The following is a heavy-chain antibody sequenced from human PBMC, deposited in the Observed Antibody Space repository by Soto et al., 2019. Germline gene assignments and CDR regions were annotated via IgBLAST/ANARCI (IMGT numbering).Heavy chain of an antibody. J-gene: IGHJ1*01. D-gene: IGHD5-18*01. CDR1: GFTVSSNY. Sequence: EVQLVESGGGLIQPGGSLRLSCAAPGFTVSSNYMSWVRQAPGKGLEWVSVIYSGGSTYYADSVKGRFTISRDNSKNTLYLQMNSLKAEYTAVYYCARDRVENGYPEYFQPCGQGTLFTDSS. V-gene: IGHV3-53*01. CDR2: IYSGGST. CDR3: ARDRVENGYPEYFQP.